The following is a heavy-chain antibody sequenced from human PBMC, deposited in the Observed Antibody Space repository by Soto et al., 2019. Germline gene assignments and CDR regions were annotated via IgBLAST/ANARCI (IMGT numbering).Heavy chain of an antibody. Sequence: SETLRDGKSGSAGSIRPRGHLVCRLRLHPGKGLEWIGGIYYSGSTYYNPSLKSRVPISVDTSKNQFSLKLSSVTAADTAVCYCARPHGELRGTGYYHYGMDVWCQGTTVT. CDR2: IYYSGST. J-gene: IGHJ6*02. CDR3: ARPHGELRGTGYYHYGMDV. D-gene: IGHD1-26*01. CDR1: AGSIRPRGHL. V-gene: IGHV4-39*01.